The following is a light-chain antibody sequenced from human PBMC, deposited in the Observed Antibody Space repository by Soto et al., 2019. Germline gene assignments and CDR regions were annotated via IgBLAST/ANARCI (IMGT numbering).Light chain of an antibody. Sequence: QMPQSPSAMSASVGDRVTITCRASQGISKYLAWFQQRPGKVPRRLVYAASSLQSGVPSRFSGSGSGTEFTLTISSLQPEDFGTYYCLQHTSYPWTFGQGTKVAIK. CDR2: AAS. CDR3: LQHTSYPWT. CDR1: QGISKY. V-gene: IGKV1-17*03. J-gene: IGKJ1*01.